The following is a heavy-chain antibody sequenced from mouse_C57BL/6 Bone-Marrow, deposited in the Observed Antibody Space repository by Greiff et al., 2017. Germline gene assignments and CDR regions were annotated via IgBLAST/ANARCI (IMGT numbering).Heavy chain of an antibody. V-gene: IGHV3-6*01. J-gene: IGHJ2*01. Sequence: EVQLQESGPGLVKPSQSLSLTCSVTGYSITSGYYWNWIRQFPGNKLEWMGYISYDGSNNYNPSLKNRISITRDTSKNQFFLKLNAVTTEDTATYYCARDLYGNSYYWGQGTTLTVSS. CDR2: ISYDGSN. CDR3: ARDLYGNSYY. CDR1: GYSITSGYY. D-gene: IGHD2-1*01.